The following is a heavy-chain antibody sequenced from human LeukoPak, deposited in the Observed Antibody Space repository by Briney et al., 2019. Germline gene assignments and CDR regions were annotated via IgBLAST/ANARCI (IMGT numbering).Heavy chain of an antibody. J-gene: IGHJ4*02. CDR1: GYTFTGYH. D-gene: IGHD2-2*01. Sequence: GASVKVSCKASGYTFTGYHMHWVRQAPGQGLEWMGWINPNSGGTNYAQKFQGRVTMTRDTSISTAYMELSRLRSDDTAVYYCARAGVVPAATDFDYWGQGTLVTVSS. CDR2: INPNSGGT. CDR3: ARAGVVPAATDFDY. V-gene: IGHV1-2*02.